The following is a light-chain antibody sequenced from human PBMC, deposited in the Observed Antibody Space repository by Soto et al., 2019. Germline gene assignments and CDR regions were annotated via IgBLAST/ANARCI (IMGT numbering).Light chain of an antibody. V-gene: IGKV3-15*01. J-gene: IGKJ1*01. CDR3: QQYYRWPQT. CDR1: QSLSFN. Sequence: IVMTQSPATLSVSPGERATLSCRASQSLSFNLAWYQQKPGQAPRLLIYAASTGATGIPARFSGSGSGTEFTLTISSLQSEDFAVYYCQQYYRWPQTFGQGTKVDIK. CDR2: AAS.